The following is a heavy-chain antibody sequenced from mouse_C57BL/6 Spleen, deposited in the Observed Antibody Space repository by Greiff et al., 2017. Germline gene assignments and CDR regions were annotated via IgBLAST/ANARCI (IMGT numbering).Heavy chain of an antibody. J-gene: IGHJ2*01. CDR3: ARWAYYYFDY. CDR1: GYTFTDYN. Sequence: EVKLQESGPELVKPGASVKMSCKASGYTFTDYNMHWVKQSHGKSLEWIGYINPNNGGTSYNQKFKGKATLTVNKSSSTAYMELRSLTSEDSAVYYCARWAYYYFDYWGQGTTLTVSS. CDR2: INPNNGGT. V-gene: IGHV1-22*01. D-gene: IGHD2-10*01.